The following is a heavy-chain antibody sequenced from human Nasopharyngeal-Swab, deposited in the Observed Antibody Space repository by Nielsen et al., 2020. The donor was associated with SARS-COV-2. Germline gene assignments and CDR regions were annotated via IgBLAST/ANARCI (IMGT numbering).Heavy chain of an antibody. V-gene: IGHV3-7*01. CDR2: IKQDGSEK. CDR3: ARGLYSSGSIPIYYYYYGMDV. J-gene: IGHJ6*02. D-gene: IGHD6-19*01. CDR1: GFTFSSYW. Sequence: GESLNISCAASGFTFSSYWMSWVRQAPGKGLEWVANIKQDGSEKYYVDSVKGRFTISRDNAKNSLYLQMNSLRAEDTAVYYCARGLYSSGSIPIYYYYYGMDVWGQGTTVTVSS.